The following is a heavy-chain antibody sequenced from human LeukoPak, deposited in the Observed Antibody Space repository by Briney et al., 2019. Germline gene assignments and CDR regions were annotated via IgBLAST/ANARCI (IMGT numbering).Heavy chain of an antibody. CDR1: GYTFTSQD. Sequence: GASVKVSCKASGYTFTSQDINWVRQATGQGLEWMGWMNPNSANTGYAQKFQGRVTMTRSTSISTAYMELSSLRSEDTAVYYCVKGGYFETSHGMDVWGQGTTVIV. V-gene: IGHV1-8*01. CDR3: VKGGYFETSHGMDV. D-gene: IGHD3-22*01. J-gene: IGHJ6*02. CDR2: MNPNSANT.